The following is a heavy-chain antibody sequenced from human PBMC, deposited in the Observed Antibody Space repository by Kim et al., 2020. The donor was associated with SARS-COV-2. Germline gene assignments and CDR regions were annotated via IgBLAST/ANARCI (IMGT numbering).Heavy chain of an antibody. J-gene: IGHJ4*02. CDR1: GGSISSSSYY. CDR2: IYYSGST. Sequence: SETLSLTCTVSGGSISSSSYYWGWIRQPPGKGLEWIGSIYYSGSTYYNPSLKSRVTISVDTSKNQFSLKLSSVTAADTAVYYCARRGYYYDSIDYWGQRTLVTVSS. D-gene: IGHD3-22*01. V-gene: IGHV4-39*01. CDR3: ARRGYYYDSIDY.